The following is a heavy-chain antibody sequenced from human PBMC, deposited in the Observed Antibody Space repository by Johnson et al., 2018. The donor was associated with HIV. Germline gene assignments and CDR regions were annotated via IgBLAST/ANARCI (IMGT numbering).Heavy chain of an antibody. CDR2: INWNGGRT. V-gene: IGHV3-NL1*01. CDR3: ARGGYLDAFDI. D-gene: IGHD6-13*01. Sequence: QMLLVESGGGVVQPGGSLRLSCAASGFTFSSYGMHWVRQAPGKGLEWVSGINWNGGRTGYADSVKGRLTISRDNSKNTLYLQMNSLRAEDTAVYYCARGGYLDAFDIWGQGTMVTVSS. CDR1: GFTFSSYG. J-gene: IGHJ3*02.